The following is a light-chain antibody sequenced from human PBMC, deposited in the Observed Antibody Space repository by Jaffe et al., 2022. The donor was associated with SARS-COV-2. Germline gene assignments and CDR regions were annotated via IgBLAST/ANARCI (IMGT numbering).Light chain of an antibody. V-gene: IGKV3-15*01. CDR2: GAS. Sequence: EIVMTQSPATLSVSPGERATLSCRASQSVSNNLAWYQHKPGQAPRLLIYGASTRATALPARFSGSGSGSEFTLTISSLQSEDSAVYYCQQYDSWPQTFAQGTKVEIK. J-gene: IGKJ1*01. CDR3: QQYDSWPQT. CDR1: QSVSNN.